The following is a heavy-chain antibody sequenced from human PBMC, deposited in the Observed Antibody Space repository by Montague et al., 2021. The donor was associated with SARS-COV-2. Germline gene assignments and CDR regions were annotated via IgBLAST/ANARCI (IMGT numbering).Heavy chain of an antibody. CDR3: ARGQVTIFGMLIFIPAAGHLDG. CDR2: INHTGSA. CDR1: SGSLSDYY. J-gene: IGHJ3*01. V-gene: IGHV4-34*01. Sequence: SETLSLTCAVYSGSLSDYYWTWIRQPPGKGLEWIGEINHTGSATYNPSLKSRVTLSVDTSKNQFSLKLQSVTAADTAVYYCARGQVTIFGMLIFIPAAGHLDGWGQGTSVTVSS. D-gene: IGHD3-3*01.